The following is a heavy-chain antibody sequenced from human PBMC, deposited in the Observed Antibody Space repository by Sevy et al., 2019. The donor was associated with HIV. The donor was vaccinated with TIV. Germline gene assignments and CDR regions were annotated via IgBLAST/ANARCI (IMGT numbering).Heavy chain of an antibody. D-gene: IGHD2-8*01. CDR1: GFTFSSFA. CDR2: ISGTGDHT. V-gene: IGHV3-23*01. J-gene: IGHJ4*02. Sequence: GGSLRLSCAASGFTFSSFAMGWVRQAPGKGLDWISVISGTGDHTYYADSVKGRFTISRDNSKNTRFLQMNSLRAEDTDIFYCAKKMGGGSGMAFLVDYWGQGPLVTVSS. CDR3: AKKMGGGSGMAFLVDY.